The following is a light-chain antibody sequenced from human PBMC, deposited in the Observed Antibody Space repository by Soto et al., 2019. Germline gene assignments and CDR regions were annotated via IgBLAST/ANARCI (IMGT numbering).Light chain of an antibody. CDR3: QSYGSTLSARYV. CDR2: GNI. Sequence: QSVLTQPPSLSGAPGQRVTISCTGSSSNIGAGYDVHWYQQRPGTAPKLLIFGNINRPSGVPDRFSGSKSGTSASLAITGLQAEDEGDYYCQSYGSTLSARYVFGTGTKVTVL. J-gene: IGLJ1*01. V-gene: IGLV1-40*01. CDR1: SSNIGAGYD.